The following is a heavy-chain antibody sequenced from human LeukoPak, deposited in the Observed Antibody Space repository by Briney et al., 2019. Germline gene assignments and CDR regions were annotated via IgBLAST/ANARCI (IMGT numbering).Heavy chain of an antibody. Sequence: SETLSLTCAVYGGSFSGYYWSWIRQPPGKGLEWIGEINHSGSTNYNPSLKSRITISVDTSKNQFSLKLSSVTAADTAVYYCARGLRSIFGVVIRNWFDPWGQGTLVTVSS. CDR1: GGSFSGYY. D-gene: IGHD3-3*01. J-gene: IGHJ5*02. V-gene: IGHV4-34*01. CDR2: INHSGST. CDR3: ARGLRSIFGVVIRNWFDP.